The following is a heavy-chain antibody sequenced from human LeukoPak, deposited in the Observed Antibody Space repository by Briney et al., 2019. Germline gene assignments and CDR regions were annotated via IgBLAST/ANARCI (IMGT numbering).Heavy chain of an antibody. D-gene: IGHD6-6*01. CDR2: IYTSGST. Sequence: SETLSLTCTVSGGSISSYYWSWIRQPAGKGLEWIGRIYTSGSTNYNPSLTSRVTMSVDTSKNQFSLTLSSVTAPDTAVYYCAARIAAPPGYWGQGTLVTVSS. J-gene: IGHJ4*02. CDR1: GGSISSYY. CDR3: AARIAAPPGY. V-gene: IGHV4-4*07.